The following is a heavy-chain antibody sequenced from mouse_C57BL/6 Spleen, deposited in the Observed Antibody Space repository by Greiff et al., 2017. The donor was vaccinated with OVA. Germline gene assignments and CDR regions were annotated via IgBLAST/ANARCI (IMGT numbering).Heavy chain of an antibody. CDR1: GYTFTDYY. Sequence: VQLQQSGPELVQPGASVKLSCKASGYTFTDYYMNWVQQSHGKSLEWIGDINPNNGGHSYNQKLKGKAQFTVGKSSSTAYSELRSLTAEDSAVYYCARSDCSFAYWGQGTLVTVSA. V-gene: IGHV1-26*01. J-gene: IGHJ3*01. CDR2: INPNNGGH. CDR3: ARSDCSFAY.